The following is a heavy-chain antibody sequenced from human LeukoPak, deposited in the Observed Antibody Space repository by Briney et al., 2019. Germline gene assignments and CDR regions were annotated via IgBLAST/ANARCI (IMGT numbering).Heavy chain of an antibody. D-gene: IGHD3-16*01. Sequence: ASVTVSCKTSGYTFSNFGFSWVRQAPGQGLEWMGWISAYTGNTSYARRLQGRVTMTTDTSTSTVYMELRRLRSDDTAVYYCARDLGGGGLLARNYYYYMDVWGKGTTVTISS. CDR2: ISAYTGNT. CDR3: ARDLGGGGLLARNYYYYMDV. J-gene: IGHJ6*03. CDR1: GYTFSNFG. V-gene: IGHV1-18*01.